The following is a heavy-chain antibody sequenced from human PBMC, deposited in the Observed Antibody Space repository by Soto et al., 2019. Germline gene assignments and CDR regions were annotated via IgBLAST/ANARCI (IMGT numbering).Heavy chain of an antibody. CDR3: AASIFYYGMDV. V-gene: IGHV5-51*01. CDR2: IYPGDSDA. J-gene: IGHJ6*02. CDR1: GYTFTNYW. Sequence: GESLKISCKGFGYTFTNYWIGWVRQMPGKGPEWMGIIYPGDSDAKYNPSFQGQVTISADKSITTTYLQRSSLKASDTAIYYCAASIFYYGMDVWGQGTTVTVSS.